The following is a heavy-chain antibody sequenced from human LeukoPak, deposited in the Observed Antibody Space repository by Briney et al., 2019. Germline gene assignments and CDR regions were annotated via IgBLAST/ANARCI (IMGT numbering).Heavy chain of an antibody. V-gene: IGHV3-23*01. Sequence: GGSLRLSCAAFGFTFKIYTMNWVRQAPGKGLEWVSAISGSGGSTYYADSVKGRFTISRDNSKNTLYLQMNSLRAEDTAVYYCAKDIAADHWGQGTLVTVSS. J-gene: IGHJ4*02. CDR3: AKDIAADH. D-gene: IGHD6-6*01. CDR2: ISGSGGST. CDR1: GFTFKIYT.